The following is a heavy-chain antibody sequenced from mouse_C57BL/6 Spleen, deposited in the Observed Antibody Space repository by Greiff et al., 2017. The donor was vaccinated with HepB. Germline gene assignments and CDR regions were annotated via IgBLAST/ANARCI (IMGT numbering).Heavy chain of an antibody. Sequence: QVQLQQPGAELVRPGTSVKLSCKASGYTFTSYWMHWVKQRPGQGLEWIGVIDPSDSYTNYNQKFKGKATLTVDTSSSTAYMQLSSLTSEDSAVYYCARGTTGGRGAYWGQGTLVTVSA. V-gene: IGHV1-59*01. J-gene: IGHJ3*01. CDR2: IDPSDSYT. CDR3: ARGTTGGRGAY. CDR1: GYTFTSYW. D-gene: IGHD1-1*01.